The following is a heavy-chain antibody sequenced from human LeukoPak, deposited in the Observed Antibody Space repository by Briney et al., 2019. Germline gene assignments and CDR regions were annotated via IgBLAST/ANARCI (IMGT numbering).Heavy chain of an antibody. CDR1: GFTFDDYG. Sequence: RPGGSLRLSCAASGFTFDDYGMSWVRQAPGKGLEWVSGINWNGGSTGYADSVKGRFTISRDNAKNSLYLQMNSLRAEDTALYYCARALYSSSPYLLFDYWGQGTLVTVSS. V-gene: IGHV3-20*04. J-gene: IGHJ4*02. D-gene: IGHD6-6*01. CDR3: ARALYSSSPYLLFDY. CDR2: INWNGGST.